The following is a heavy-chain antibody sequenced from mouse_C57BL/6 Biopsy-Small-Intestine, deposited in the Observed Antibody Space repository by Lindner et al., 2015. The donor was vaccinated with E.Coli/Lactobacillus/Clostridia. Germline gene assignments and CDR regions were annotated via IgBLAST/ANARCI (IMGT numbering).Heavy chain of an antibody. D-gene: IGHD2-5*01. J-gene: IGHJ4*01. V-gene: IGHV7-3*01. CDR2: IRNKANGYTT. Sequence: VQLQESGGGLVQPGGSLSLSCAASGFTFTDYYMSWVRRPPGKALEWLGFIRNKANGYTTEYSASVKGRFTISRDNSQSILYLQMNALRAEDSATYYCARPSYYSNYGAMDYWGQGTSVTVPS. CDR1: GFTFTDYY. CDR3: ARPSYYSNYGAMDY.